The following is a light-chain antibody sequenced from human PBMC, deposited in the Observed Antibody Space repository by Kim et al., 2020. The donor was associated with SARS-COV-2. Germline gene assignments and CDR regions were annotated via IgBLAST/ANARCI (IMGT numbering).Light chain of an antibody. CDR2: YDS. J-gene: IGLJ2*01. Sequence: APGRTATIVCEGIKIASKSVHWYQQKPGRAPILLIYYDSARPSGIPGRFSGSNSGNTATLTVNGVEAGDEADYYCQVWDDSNDHVVFGGGTQLTVL. CDR3: QVWDDSNDHVV. V-gene: IGLV3-21*04. CDR1: KIASKS.